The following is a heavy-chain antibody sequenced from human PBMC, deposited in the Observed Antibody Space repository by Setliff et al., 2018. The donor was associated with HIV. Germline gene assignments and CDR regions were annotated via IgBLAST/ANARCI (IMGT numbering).Heavy chain of an antibody. D-gene: IGHD5-18*01. J-gene: IGHJ4*01. CDR3: ARTRGYSYGTLAGFDY. Sequence: KTSETLSLTCTVSGASIRSQYWSWIRKPPGKGLEWIGYISYSGSTNYNPSLESRVAMSVDTPKQQFSLEVSSVTAADTAVYYCARTRGYSYGTLAGFDYWGRGSLVTVSS. CDR1: GASIRSQY. V-gene: IGHV4-59*11. CDR2: ISYSGST.